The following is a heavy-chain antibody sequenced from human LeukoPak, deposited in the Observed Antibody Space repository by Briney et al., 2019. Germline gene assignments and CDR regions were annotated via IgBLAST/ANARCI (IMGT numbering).Heavy chain of an antibody. J-gene: IGHJ4*02. CDR2: ISYDGSNK. CDR3: ARDQLKEAVAGFFDY. CDR1: GFTFSSYA. V-gene: IGHV3-30-3*01. Sequence: GGSLRLSCAASGFTFSSYAMHWVRQAPGKGLEWVAVISYDGSNKYYADSVKGRFTISRDNSKNTLYLQMNSLRAVDTAVYYCARDQLKEAVAGFFDYWGQGTLVTVSS. D-gene: IGHD6-19*01.